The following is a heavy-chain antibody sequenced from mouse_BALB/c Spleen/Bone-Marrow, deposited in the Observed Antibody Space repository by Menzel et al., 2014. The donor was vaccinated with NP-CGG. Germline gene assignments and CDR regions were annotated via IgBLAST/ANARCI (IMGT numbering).Heavy chain of an antibody. CDR3: ARQAGGSGYFDY. D-gene: IGHD1-1*01. CDR2: ISGGGSYT. CDR1: GFTFSSYG. V-gene: IGHV5-9-2*01. J-gene: IGHJ2*01. Sequence: EVKRVESGGGLVKPGGSLKLSCAASGFTFSSYGMSWVRQTPEKRLEWVATISGGGSYTYYPDSVKGRFTISRDNAKNNLYLQMSSLRSEDTALYYCARQAGGSGYFDYW.